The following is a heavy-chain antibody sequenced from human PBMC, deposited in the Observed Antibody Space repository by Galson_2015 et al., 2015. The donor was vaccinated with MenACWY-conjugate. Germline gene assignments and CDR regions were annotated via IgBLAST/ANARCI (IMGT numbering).Heavy chain of an antibody. CDR1: GGSVSSGSY. Sequence: SETLSLTCTVSGGSVSSGSYWTWIRQPPGKGLEWIGLIYSSGSTKYNPFLKSRVTISLDMSKNQASLKLSSVTAADTAVYYCAREYNKWGQGTLVTVSS. D-gene: IGHD1-14*01. CDR2: IYSSGST. J-gene: IGHJ4*02. CDR3: AREYNK. V-gene: IGHV4-61*01.